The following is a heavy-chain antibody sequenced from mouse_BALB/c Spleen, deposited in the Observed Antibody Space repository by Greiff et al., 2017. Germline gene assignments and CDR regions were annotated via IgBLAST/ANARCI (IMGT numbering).Heavy chain of an antibody. CDR2: ISDGGSYT. CDR3: AREVLYGSSYVFAY. V-gene: IGHV5-4*02. D-gene: IGHD1-1*01. J-gene: IGHJ3*01. CDR1: GFTFSDYY. Sequence: EVQGVESGGGLVKPGGSLKLSCAASGFTFSDYYMYWVRQTPEKRLEWVATISDGGSYTYYPDSVKGRFTISRDNAKNNLYLQMSSLKSEDTAMYYCAREVLYGSSYVFAYWGQGTLVTVSA.